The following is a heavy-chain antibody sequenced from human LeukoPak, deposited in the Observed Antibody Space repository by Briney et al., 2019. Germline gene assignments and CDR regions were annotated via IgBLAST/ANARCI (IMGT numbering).Heavy chain of an antibody. V-gene: IGHV3-23*01. CDR3: AKDRACGQWNCQGSDY. Sequence: GGSLRLSCAASGFTFSNYAMYWVRQAPGKGLEWVLGVSDSGDGTHYADSVKGRFTISRDNSKNTLYLQMDNLSGEGTAVYYCAKDRACGQWNCQGSDYWGQGTLVTVSS. D-gene: IGHD1-7*01. J-gene: IGHJ4*02. CDR2: VSDSGDGT. CDR1: GFTFSNYA.